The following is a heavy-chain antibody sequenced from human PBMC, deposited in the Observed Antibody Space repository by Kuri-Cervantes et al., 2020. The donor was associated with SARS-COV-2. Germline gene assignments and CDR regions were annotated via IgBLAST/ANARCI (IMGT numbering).Heavy chain of an antibody. J-gene: IGHJ6*02. V-gene: IGHV1-3*01. Sequence: ASVKVSCNASGHTFTSYAMHWVRQAPGQRLEWMGWSNAGNGNTKYSQKLQGRVTITRDTSASTAYMELSSLRSEDTAVYYCAKGSYYDSSGSNYYYYGMDVWGQGTTVTVSS. CDR2: SNAGNGNT. CDR3: AKGSYYDSSGSNYYYYGMDV. CDR1: GHTFTSYA. D-gene: IGHD3-22*01.